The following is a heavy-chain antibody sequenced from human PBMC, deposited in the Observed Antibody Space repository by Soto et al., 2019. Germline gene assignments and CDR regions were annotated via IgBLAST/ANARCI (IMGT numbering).Heavy chain of an antibody. J-gene: IGHJ4*02. CDR1: RTSNNSSY. V-gene: IGHV4-59*01. CDR3: ARSRYTSGWWTPPFDY. CDR2: LYYSGRP. Sequence: SETLSLTCALTRTSNNSSYWGSLQKPTWKGLECVWCLYYSGRPNCNPPLTSRVTISVDTSKNQFSLKLTSVTAADTAVYYCARSRYTSGWWTPPFDYWGQGTLVTVSS. D-gene: IGHD6-19*01.